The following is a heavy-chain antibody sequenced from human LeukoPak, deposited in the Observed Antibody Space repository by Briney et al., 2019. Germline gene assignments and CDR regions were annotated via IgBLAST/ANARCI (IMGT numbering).Heavy chain of an antibody. CDR3: ARRRDGCQFFDD. CDR1: GGSISSNY. D-gene: IGHD5-24*01. J-gene: IGHJ4*02. Sequence: PSETLSLTCTVSGGSISSNYWCWIRQPPGKGLEYIGYVSYRGSTNYNPSLKSRVTVSADTSKNQFSLRLSSVTAADTAVYYCARRRDGCQFFDDWGQGTLVTVSS. V-gene: IGHV4-59*08. CDR2: VSYRGST.